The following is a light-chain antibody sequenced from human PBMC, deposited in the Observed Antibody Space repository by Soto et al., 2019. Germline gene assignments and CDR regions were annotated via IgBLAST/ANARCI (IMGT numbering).Light chain of an antibody. CDR1: QSVTSY. J-gene: IGKJ4*01. V-gene: IGKV3-11*01. Sequence: EIVLKQSPGTLSLSPGERATLSCRASQSVTSYLVWYQQKAGQAPRLLIYDASHRATGIPARFSGSGSGTDFTLTISSLEPEDSAVYYCQHRSTWPRTFGGGTKVEIK. CDR3: QHRSTWPRT. CDR2: DAS.